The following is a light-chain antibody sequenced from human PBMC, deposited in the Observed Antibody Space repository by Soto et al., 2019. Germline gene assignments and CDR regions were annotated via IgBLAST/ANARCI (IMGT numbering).Light chain of an antibody. Sequence: IQLTQSPSSLSASIGDTVTITCRASQGISNYVAWYQQKPGKAPKLLIYGAVTLQSGVPSRFSGSGSGTDFTLTISNVQPEDLASYYCQQRNNFPPFTFGPGTKVDL. V-gene: IGKV1-9*01. CDR3: QQRNNFPPFT. J-gene: IGKJ3*01. CDR2: GAV. CDR1: QGISNY.